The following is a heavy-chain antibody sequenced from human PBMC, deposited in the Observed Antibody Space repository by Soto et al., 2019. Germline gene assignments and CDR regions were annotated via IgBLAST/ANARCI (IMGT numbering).Heavy chain of an antibody. CDR1: GYTFTSYY. D-gene: IGHD3-10*01. J-gene: IGHJ4*02. V-gene: IGHV1-46*01. CDR3: ARVPITMVRGVIIRPPFSDY. Sequence: ASVKVSCKASGYTFTSYYMHWVRQAPGQGLEWMGIINPSGGSTSYAQKFQGRVTMTRDTSTSTVYMELRSLRSDDTAVYYCARVPITMVRGVIIRPPFSDYWGQGTLVTVSS. CDR2: INPSGGST.